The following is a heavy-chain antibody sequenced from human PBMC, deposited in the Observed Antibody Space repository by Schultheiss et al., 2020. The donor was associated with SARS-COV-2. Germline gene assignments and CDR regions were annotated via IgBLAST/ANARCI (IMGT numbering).Heavy chain of an antibody. J-gene: IGHJ6*03. Sequence: ASVKVSCKASGYTFTGYYMHWVRQAPGQGLEWMGWINPNSGGTNYAQKLQGRVSMTTDKSTSTIYMELNSLRSEDTAVYYCARNEIGAAGVDHYYYMDVWGKGTTVTVSS. CDR2: INPNSGGT. CDR1: GYTFTGYY. CDR3: ARNEIGAAGVDHYYYMDV. D-gene: IGHD6-13*01. V-gene: IGHV1-2*02.